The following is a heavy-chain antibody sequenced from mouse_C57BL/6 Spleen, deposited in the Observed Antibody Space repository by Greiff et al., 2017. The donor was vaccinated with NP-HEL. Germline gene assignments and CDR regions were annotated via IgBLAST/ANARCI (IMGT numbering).Heavy chain of an antibody. Sequence: EVMLVESGGDLVKPGGSLKLSCAASGFTFSSYGMSWVRQTPDKRLEWVATISSGGSYTYYPDSVKGRFTISRDNAKNTLYLQMSSLKSEDTAMYYCARRGDGYYPFDYWGQGTTLTVSS. V-gene: IGHV5-6*02. CDR1: GFTFSSYG. D-gene: IGHD2-3*01. CDR2: ISSGGSYT. CDR3: ARRGDGYYPFDY. J-gene: IGHJ2*01.